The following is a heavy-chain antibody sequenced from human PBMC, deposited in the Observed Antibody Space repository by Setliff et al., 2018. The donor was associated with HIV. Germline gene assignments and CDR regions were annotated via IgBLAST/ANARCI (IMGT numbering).Heavy chain of an antibody. V-gene: IGHV4-34*01. CDR2: INHRGNT. J-gene: IGHJ4*02. CDR1: GGSFSGYY. Sequence: LSLTCAVYGGSFSGYYWNWIRQSPGKGPEWIGEINHRGNTNYNPSLKNRVTISVDTSKNQFSLKLNSVTAADTAVYYCTRSLVVTAHLDYWGQGTLVTVSS. CDR3: TRSLVVTAHLDY. D-gene: IGHD2-21*02.